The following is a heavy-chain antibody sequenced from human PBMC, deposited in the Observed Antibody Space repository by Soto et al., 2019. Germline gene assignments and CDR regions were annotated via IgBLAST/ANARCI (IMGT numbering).Heavy chain of an antibody. CDR2: ISGYNGNT. V-gene: IGHV1-18*01. J-gene: IGHJ6*02. CDR3: ASAGPRPYYYYGMDV. Sequence: QVQLEQSGAEVKKPGASVKVSCKSSGYTFTMSGISWVRQATGQGLEWMGWISGYNGNTNYEQKFQARVNTTRDRSTNTAYIELRTLRSDDPAAYYCASAGPRPYYYYGMDVWGQGTTVTVSS. CDR1: GYTFTMSG.